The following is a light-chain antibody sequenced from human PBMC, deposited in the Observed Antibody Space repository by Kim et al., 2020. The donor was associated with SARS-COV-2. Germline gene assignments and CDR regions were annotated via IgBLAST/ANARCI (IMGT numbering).Light chain of an antibody. Sequence: GQRVTISCSGSSSNIGSNTVNWYRQLPGTAPKLLIYTNNQRPSGVPDRFSGSKSGTSASLAISGLQSEDEADYYCAAWDDSLDGPVFGGGTQLTVL. V-gene: IGLV1-44*01. CDR3: AAWDDSLDGPV. CDR1: SSNIGSNT. CDR2: TNN. J-gene: IGLJ3*02.